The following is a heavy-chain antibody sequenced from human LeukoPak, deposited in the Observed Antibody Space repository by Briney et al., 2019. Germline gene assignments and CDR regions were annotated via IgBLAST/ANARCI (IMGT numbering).Heavy chain of an antibody. CDR2: ISSSSSTI. J-gene: IGHJ4*02. CDR1: GFTFSSYA. D-gene: IGHD4-17*01. V-gene: IGHV3-48*01. Sequence: GGSLRLSCAASGFTFSSYAMSWVRQAPGKGLEWVSYISSSSSTIYYADSVKGRFTISRDNAKNSLYLQMNSLRAEDTAVYYCARAVTHLYWGQGTLVTVSS. CDR3: ARAVTHLY.